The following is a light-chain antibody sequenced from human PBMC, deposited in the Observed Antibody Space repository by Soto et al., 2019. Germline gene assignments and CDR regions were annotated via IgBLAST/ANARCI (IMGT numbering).Light chain of an antibody. V-gene: IGLV2-23*02. Sequence: QSALTQPASVSGSPGQSITISCTGTSSDVGSYNLVSWYQQHPGKAPKLMIYEVSKRPSGVSNHFSGSKSGNTASLTISWLQAEDEADYYCCSSAGSSTHAFGTGTKVTVL. CDR2: EVS. CDR1: SSDVGSYNL. CDR3: CSSAGSSTHA. J-gene: IGLJ1*01.